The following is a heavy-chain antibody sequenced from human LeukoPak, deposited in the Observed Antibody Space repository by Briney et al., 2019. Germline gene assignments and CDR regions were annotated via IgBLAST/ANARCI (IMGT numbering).Heavy chain of an antibody. CDR1: GFTFSSYA. J-gene: IGHJ4*02. V-gene: IGHV3-64*01. CDR2: ISSNGGST. D-gene: IGHD2-21*01. Sequence: GGSLRLSCAASGFTFSSYAMHWVRQAPGKGLEYVSAISSNGGSTYYANSVKGRFTISRDSSKNTLYLQMGSLRAEDMAVYYCARSVVVIALPDYWGQGTLATVSS. CDR3: ARSVVVIALPDY.